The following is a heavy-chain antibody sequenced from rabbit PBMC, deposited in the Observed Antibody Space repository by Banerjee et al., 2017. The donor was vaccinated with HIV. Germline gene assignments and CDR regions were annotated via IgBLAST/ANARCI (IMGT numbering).Heavy chain of an antibody. V-gene: IGHV1S45*01. Sequence: QEQLVESGGGLVKPGASLTLTCTASGFSFSGNYWIHWVRQAPGKGLEWIACIDAGSSGRTAYANWAKGRFTISKTSSTTVTLQMTSLTAADTATYFCARDGGYADYGYALNLWGQGTLVTVS. J-gene: IGHJ4*01. D-gene: IGHD6-1*01. CDR2: IDAGSSGRT. CDR3: ARDGGYADYGYALNL. CDR1: GFSFSGNYW.